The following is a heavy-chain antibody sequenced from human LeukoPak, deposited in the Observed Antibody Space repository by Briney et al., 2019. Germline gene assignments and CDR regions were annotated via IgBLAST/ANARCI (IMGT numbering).Heavy chain of an antibody. CDR2: ISSSSSYI. CDR3: ARSVGCSGGSCYDYFDY. Sequence: GGSLRLSCAASGFTFSSYIMNWVRQAPGKGLEWVSSISSSSSYIYYADSVKGRFTISRDNAKNSLYMQMNSLRAEDTAVYYCARSVGCSGGSCYDYFDYWGQGTLVTVSS. V-gene: IGHV3-21*01. D-gene: IGHD2-15*01. J-gene: IGHJ4*02. CDR1: GFTFSSYI.